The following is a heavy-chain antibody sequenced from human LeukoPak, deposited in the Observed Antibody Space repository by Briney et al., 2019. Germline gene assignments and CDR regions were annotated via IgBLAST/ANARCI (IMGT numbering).Heavy chain of an antibody. CDR3: VKNMFSSYFDH. Sequence: GGSLRLSGAASGFTFSSYAMTWVRQAPGKGLEWVSAIIGSGGTTYYADSVKGRFTISRDNSKNSLYLQMNSLRAEDTAVYYCVKNMFSSYFDHWGQGTLVPVSS. V-gene: IGHV3-23*01. CDR2: IIGSGGTT. CDR1: GFTFSSYA. J-gene: IGHJ4*02. D-gene: IGHD6-19*01.